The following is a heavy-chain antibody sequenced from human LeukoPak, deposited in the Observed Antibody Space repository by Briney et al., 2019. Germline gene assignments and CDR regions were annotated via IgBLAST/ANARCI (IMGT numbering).Heavy chain of an antibody. J-gene: IGHJ4*02. CDR3: ARYCGGDCYFGFDY. CDR1: GYTFTSYA. D-gene: IGHD2-21*02. V-gene: IGHV7-4-1*01. Sequence: ASVKVSCKASGYTFTSYAMNWVRQAPGQGLEWMGWINTNIGNPTYAQGFTGRFVFSLDTSVSTAYLQICSLKAEDTAVYYCARYCGGDCYFGFDYWGQGTLVTVSS. CDR2: INTNIGNP.